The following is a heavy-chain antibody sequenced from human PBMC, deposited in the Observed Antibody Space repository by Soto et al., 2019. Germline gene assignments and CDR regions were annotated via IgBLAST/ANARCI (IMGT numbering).Heavy chain of an antibody. Sequence: EVRLLESGGGLVQPGGSLRLSCVASGFSFSNYAMNWVRQAPGKGLEWVSAVSEETPMTHYADFVKGRFTISRDDSKNMIFLQMNSLRDDDTAVYYCAKPHFGSGTSNDYGIAWGQGTLVTVS. CDR3: AKPHFGSGTSNDYGIA. V-gene: IGHV3-23*01. CDR2: VSEETPMT. J-gene: IGHJ1*01. D-gene: IGHD3-10*01. CDR1: GFSFSNYA.